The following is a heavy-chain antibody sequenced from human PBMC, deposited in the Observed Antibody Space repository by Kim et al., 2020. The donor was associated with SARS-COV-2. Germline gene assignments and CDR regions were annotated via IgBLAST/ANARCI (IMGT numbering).Heavy chain of an antibody. CDR2: ISGHGRDT. D-gene: IGHD3-16*01. J-gene: IGHJ6*01. Sequence: GGSLRLSCSVSGFSVSNTAMNWVRQAPGKGLEWVSAISGHGRDTYYGDSVKGRFTISRDTSKNTVYLQMDRLRAADTALYYCAKDIWDYSGMDAWGPGTT. V-gene: IGHV3-23*01. CDR1: GFSVSNTA. CDR3: AKDIWDYSGMDA.